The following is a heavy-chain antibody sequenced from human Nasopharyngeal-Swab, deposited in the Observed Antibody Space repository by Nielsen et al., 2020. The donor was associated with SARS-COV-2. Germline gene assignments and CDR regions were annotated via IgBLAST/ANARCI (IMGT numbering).Heavy chain of an antibody. V-gene: IGHV3-7*01. CDR1: GFTFSSYW. D-gene: IGHD6-13*01. CDR3: ARAGLSSWHFDY. J-gene: IGHJ4*02. CDR2: IKQDGSEK. Sequence: ETLSLTCAASGFTFSSYWMSWVRQAPGKGLEWVANIKQDGSEKYYVDSVKGRFTISRDNAKNSLYLQMNSLRAEDTAVYYCARAGLSSWHFDYWGQGTLVTVSS.